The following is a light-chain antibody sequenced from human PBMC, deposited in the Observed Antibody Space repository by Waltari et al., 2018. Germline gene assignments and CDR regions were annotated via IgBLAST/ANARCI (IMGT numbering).Light chain of an antibody. CDR2: AAS. Sequence: ITCRASQSISSYLNWYQQKPGKATKLLIYAASSLQSGVPSRFSGSGSGTDFTLTISSLQPEDFATYYCQQSYSTPYTFGQGTKLEIK. CDR3: QQSYSTPYT. V-gene: IGKV1-39*01. CDR1: QSISSY. J-gene: IGKJ2*01.